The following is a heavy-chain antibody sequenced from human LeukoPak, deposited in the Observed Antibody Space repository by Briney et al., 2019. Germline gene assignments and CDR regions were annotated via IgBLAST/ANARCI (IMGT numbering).Heavy chain of an antibody. V-gene: IGHV3-23*01. D-gene: IGHD3-9*01. Sequence: HPGGSLRLSCAASGFTFSSYAMSWVRQAPGKGLEWVSAISGSGGSTYYADSVKGRFTISKDNSKNTLYLQMNSLRAEDTAVYYCAKNPANFDWSSDYWGQGTLVTVSS. CDR1: GFTFSSYA. J-gene: IGHJ4*02. CDR3: AKNPANFDWSSDY. CDR2: ISGSGGST.